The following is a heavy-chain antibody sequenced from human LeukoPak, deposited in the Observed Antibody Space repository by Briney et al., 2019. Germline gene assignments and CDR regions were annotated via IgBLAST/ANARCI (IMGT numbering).Heavy chain of an antibody. D-gene: IGHD2-2*01. Sequence: SETLSPTCAVYGGSFTGYYWSWIRQPPGKGLEWIGEINHSGSTNYNPSPKSRVTISVDTSKNQFSLKLSSVAAPDTAVYYCAGGAPAANNWFDPWGQGALVTVSS. CDR2: INHSGST. V-gene: IGHV4-34*01. J-gene: IGHJ5*02. CDR3: AGGAPAANNWFDP. CDR1: GGSFTGYY.